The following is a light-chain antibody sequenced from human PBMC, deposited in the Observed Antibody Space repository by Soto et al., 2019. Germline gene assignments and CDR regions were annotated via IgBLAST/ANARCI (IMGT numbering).Light chain of an antibody. Sequence: QSALTQPASVSGSPGQSITISCTGTSSDVGSYNLVSWYQQHPGKAPQLMIFEGSQRPSGVSNRFSGSKSGNTASLTISGLQDEDEADYYCCSYAGSSTLVVFGGGTKLTVL. J-gene: IGLJ2*01. V-gene: IGLV2-23*01. CDR3: CSYAGSSTLVV. CDR1: SSDVGSYNL. CDR2: EGS.